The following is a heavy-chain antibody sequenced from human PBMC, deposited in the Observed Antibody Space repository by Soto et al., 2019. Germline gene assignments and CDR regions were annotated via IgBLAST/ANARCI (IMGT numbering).Heavy chain of an antibody. CDR3: TRTDY. CDR1: GFIFSDYW. J-gene: IGHJ4*02. CDR2: IDSDGSNT. V-gene: IGHV3-74*01. Sequence: EVQVVEFGGGLVQPGGSLRLSCVVPGFIFSDYWMHWVRQAPGKGLVWVARIDSDGSNTNYADSVKGRFTISRDNVKNTMYLQMNSLRAEDTAVYYCTRTDYWGQGTLVTVSS. D-gene: IGHD3-10*01.